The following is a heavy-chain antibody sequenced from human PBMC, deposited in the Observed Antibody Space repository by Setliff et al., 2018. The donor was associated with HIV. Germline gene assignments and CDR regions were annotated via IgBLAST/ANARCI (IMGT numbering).Heavy chain of an antibody. CDR1: GFTFSSSW. D-gene: IGHD6-19*01. J-gene: IGHJ3*02. CDR3: AKDFGYSSGWYLVSGTFDI. CDR2: MNRDGSEK. Sequence: CAASGFTFSSSWMTWVRQAPGRGLEYVAGMNRDGSEKGYADSVKGRFTISRDNSRNTLYLQMNSLRPEDTAVYYCAKDFGYSSGWYLVSGTFDIWGQGTMVTVSS. V-gene: IGHV3-7*01.